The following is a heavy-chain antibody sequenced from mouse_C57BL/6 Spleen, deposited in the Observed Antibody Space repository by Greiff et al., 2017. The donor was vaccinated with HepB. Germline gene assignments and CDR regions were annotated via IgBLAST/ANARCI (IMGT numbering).Heavy chain of an antibody. V-gene: IGHV2-3*01. CDR2: IWGDGST. CDR1: GFSLTCYG. J-gene: IGHJ4*01. Sequence: VKLQESGPGLVAPSQSLSITCTVSGFSLTCYGVSWVRQPPGKGLEWLGVIWGDGSTNYHSALISRLSISKDNSKSQVFLKLNSLQTDDTATYYCAKGGLYYGNHAMDYWGQGTSVTVSS. CDR3: AKGGLYYGNHAMDY. D-gene: IGHD2-1*01.